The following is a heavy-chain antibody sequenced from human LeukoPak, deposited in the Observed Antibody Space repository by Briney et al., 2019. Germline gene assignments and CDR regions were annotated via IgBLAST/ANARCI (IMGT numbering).Heavy chain of an antibody. Sequence: ASVKVSCKASGYTFTSYGISWVRQAPGQGLEWMGWTNPNSGGTNYAQKFQGRVTMTRDTSISTAYMELSRLRSDDTAVYYCARGPLYCSSTSCQSVVFDYWGQGTLVTVSS. CDR3: ARGPLYCSSTSCQSVVFDY. V-gene: IGHV1-2*02. CDR1: GYTFTSYG. J-gene: IGHJ4*02. D-gene: IGHD2-2*01. CDR2: TNPNSGGT.